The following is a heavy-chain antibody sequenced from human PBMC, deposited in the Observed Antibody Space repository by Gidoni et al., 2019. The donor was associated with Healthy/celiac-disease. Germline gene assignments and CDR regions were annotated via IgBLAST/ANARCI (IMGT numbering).Heavy chain of an antibody. CDR3: ARDPSPVTTHWYFDL. D-gene: IGHD4-17*01. CDR2: ISSSSSTI. CDR1: GFTFSSYS. Sequence: EVQLVESGGGLVQPGGSMRLSCAASGFTFSSYSMNWVRQAPGKGLEWVSYISSSSSTIYYADSVKGRFTISRDNAKNSLYLQMNSLRDEHTAVYYCARDPSPVTTHWYFDLWGRGTLVTVSS. V-gene: IGHV3-48*02. J-gene: IGHJ2*01.